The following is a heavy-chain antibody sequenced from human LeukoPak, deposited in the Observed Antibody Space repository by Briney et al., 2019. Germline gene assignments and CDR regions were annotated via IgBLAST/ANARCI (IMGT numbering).Heavy chain of an antibody. V-gene: IGHV3-66*01. CDR2: FYSGGST. D-gene: IGHD2-21*02. J-gene: IGHJ4*02. CDR3: ARGEGDCGGDCPSMIY. Sequence: RAGGSLRLSCAASGFTVSDNYMSWVRQAPGKGLEWVSVFYSGGSTRYADSVKGRFTISRDNSKNTLYLQLSSLRAEDTAVYCCARGEGDCGGDCPSMIYWGQGTLVTVSS. CDR1: GFTVSDNY.